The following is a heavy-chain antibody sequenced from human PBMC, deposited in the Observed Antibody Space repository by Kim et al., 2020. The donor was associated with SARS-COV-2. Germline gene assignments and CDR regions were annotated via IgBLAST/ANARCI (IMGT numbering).Heavy chain of an antibody. D-gene: IGHD2-2*02. CDR1: GFTVSSHY. CDR3: ARVGSVKYDLLYGSSVYYFMDV. V-gene: IGHV3-53*01. CDR2: IYSGGST. J-gene: IGHJ6*02. Sequence: GGSLRLSCAASGFTVSSHYMSWVRQAPGKGLEWVSIIYSGGSTYYADSVRGRFTISRDNSKNTVFLQMNTLRAEDTAVYYCARVGSVKYDLLYGSSVYYFMDVWGQGTTVTVSS.